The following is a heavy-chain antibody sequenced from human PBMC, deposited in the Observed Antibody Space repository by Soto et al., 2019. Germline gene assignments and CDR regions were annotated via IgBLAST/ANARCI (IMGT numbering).Heavy chain of an antibody. CDR2: INPSGGRT. D-gene: IGHD5-12*01. CDR3: ARGNIIVATIRDYYYYYMDV. Sequence: ASVKGACKASGYTYTIYYMRWGRQANGQGLEWMGIINPSGGRTTYAQKFQGRVTVTRDTSTTTVYMELSGLRSEDTAVYYCARGNIIVATIRDYYYYYMDVWGKGTTVTVSS. V-gene: IGHV1-46*03. J-gene: IGHJ6*03. CDR1: GYTYTIYY.